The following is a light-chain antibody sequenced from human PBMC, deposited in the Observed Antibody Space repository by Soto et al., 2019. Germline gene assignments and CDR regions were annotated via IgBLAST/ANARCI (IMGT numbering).Light chain of an antibody. CDR2: DAS. V-gene: IGKV1-5*01. CDR1: QNINNC. J-gene: IGKJ3*01. CDR3: LQDFTYPFT. Sequence: DIQMTQSPSTLSASVGDRVTITFRASQNINNCFACYHQKPGKAPKFLISDASSLASGVPSRFSGGGSGTEFTLTISSLQPDDFATYYCLQDFTYPFTFGPGTKVDIK.